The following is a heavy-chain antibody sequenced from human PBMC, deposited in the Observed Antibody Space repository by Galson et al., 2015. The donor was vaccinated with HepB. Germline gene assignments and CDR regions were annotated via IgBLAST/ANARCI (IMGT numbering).Heavy chain of an antibody. D-gene: IGHD4-11*01. CDR3: ARVSYSNYAYWYYYGMDV. CDR2: ISAYNGNT. CDR1: GYTFTSYG. V-gene: IGHV1-18*04. Sequence: SVKVSCKASGYTFTSYGISWVRQAPGQGLEWMGWISAYNGNTNYAQKLQGRVTMTTDTSTSTAYMELRSLRSDDTAVYYCARVSYSNYAYWYYYGMDVWGQGTTVTVSS. J-gene: IGHJ6*02.